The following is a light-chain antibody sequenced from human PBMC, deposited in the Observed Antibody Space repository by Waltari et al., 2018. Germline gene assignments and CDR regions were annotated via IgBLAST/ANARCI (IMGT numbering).Light chain of an antibody. CDR3: QPNYDTPRT. J-gene: IGKJ2*02. CDR1: QTIDY. Sequence: IQMTQSPSSLSASVGDRVTITCRASQTIDYLSWYQHKPGEAPKLLIYETSTLQSGVPTRFSGSKFGTTFILTISSLQPEDFATYFCQPNYDTPRTFGQGTKVDIK. CDR2: ETS. V-gene: IGKV1-39*01.